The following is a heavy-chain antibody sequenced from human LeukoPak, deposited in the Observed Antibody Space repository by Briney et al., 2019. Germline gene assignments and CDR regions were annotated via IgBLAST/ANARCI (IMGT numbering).Heavy chain of an antibody. CDR2: IYPGDSDT. D-gene: IGHD3-10*01. CDR3: ARVLWFGELLSLPFDY. Sequence: GESLKISCKGSGYRFTSYWIGWVRQMPGKGLEWMGTIYPGDSDTRYSPSFQGQVTISADKSISTAYLQWSSLKASDTAMYYCARVLWFGELLSLPFDYWGQGTLVTVSS. CDR1: GYRFTSYW. J-gene: IGHJ4*02. V-gene: IGHV5-51*01.